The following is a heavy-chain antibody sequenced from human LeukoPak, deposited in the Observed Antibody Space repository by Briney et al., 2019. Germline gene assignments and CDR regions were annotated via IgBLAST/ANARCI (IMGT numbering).Heavy chain of an antibody. V-gene: IGHV3-66*01. J-gene: IGHJ3*02. CDR2: IYAGGTT. D-gene: IGHD3-10*01. Sequence: GGSLRLSCAASGFTVSTNYMTWVRQAPGKGLEWVSVIYAGGTTNYADSVKGRFNIYRDNSKNTLYLQMNSLRAEDTAVYYCARGISGPRYPDALDIWGQGTMVTVSS. CDR3: ARGISGPRYPDALDI. CDR1: GFTVSTNY.